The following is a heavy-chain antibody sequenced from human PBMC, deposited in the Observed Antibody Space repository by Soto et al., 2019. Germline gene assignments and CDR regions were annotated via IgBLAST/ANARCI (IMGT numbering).Heavy chain of an antibody. CDR2: ISSSGSSI. CDR3: ARGQEGAQRAFDI. J-gene: IGHJ3*02. V-gene: IGHV3-11*01. CDR1: GFTFSDYY. Sequence: VGSLRLSCAASGFTFSDYYMTWIRQAPGKGLEWVSYISSSGSSIYYADSVKGRFTISRDNAKKSLYLQMNSLRAEDTAVYYCARGQEGAQRAFDIWGQGTMVTVSS.